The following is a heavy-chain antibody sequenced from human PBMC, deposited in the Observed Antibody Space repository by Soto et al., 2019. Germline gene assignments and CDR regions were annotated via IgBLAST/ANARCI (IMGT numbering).Heavy chain of an antibody. J-gene: IGHJ6*02. D-gene: IGHD5-18*01. CDR1: GYSFTSYW. Sequence: GESLKISCKGSGYSFTSYWIGWVRQMPGKGLEWMGIIYPGDSDTRYSPSFQGQVTISADKSISTAYLQWSSLKASDTAMYYCARRERYSYGNYYYYGMDVWGQGTTVTVSS. CDR3: ARRERYSYGNYYYYGMDV. V-gene: IGHV5-51*01. CDR2: IYPGDSDT.